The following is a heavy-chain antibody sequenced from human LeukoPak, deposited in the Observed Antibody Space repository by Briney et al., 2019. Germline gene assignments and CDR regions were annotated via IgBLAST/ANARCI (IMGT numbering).Heavy chain of an antibody. CDR2: IYPGDSDT. CDR1: GSIFTSYW. J-gene: IGHJ4*02. Sequence: GASLQISCKGSGSIFTSYWIGWVRQLPGKGLEWMGIIYPGDSDTRYSPSFQGQVTISADKSISTPYLQWSSLKASDTAMYYCARRDSSGIIDYWGQGTLVTVSS. V-gene: IGHV5-51*01. CDR3: ARRDSSGIIDY. D-gene: IGHD3-22*01.